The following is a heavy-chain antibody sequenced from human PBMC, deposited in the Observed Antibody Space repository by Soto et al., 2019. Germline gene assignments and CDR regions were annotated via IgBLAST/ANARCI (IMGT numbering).Heavy chain of an antibody. CDR3: TRHSIDL. Sequence: EVHLVESGGGLVQPGGSLKLSCAASGFTFSASAIHWVRQASGKGLEWVGRIRSKTNSYATAYDASVKGRFIISRDDSKNTAYLQMNSLKTEDTAVYYCTRHSIDLWGQGTLVTVSS. V-gene: IGHV3-73*02. CDR1: GFTFSASA. CDR2: IRSKTNSYAT. J-gene: IGHJ5*02.